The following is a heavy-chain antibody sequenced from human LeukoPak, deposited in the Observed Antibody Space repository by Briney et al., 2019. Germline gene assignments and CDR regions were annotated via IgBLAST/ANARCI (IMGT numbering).Heavy chain of an antibody. CDR3: AREYYYGMDV. J-gene: IGHJ6*02. CDR2: INSDGSST. Sequence: GGSLRLSCEGSGFTFSNYWMGWVRQAPGKGLVWVSRINSDGSSTSYADSVRGRFTISRDNAKNTLYLQMNSLRAEDTAVYYCAREYYYGMDVWGQGTTVTVSS. CDR1: GFTFSNYW. V-gene: IGHV3-74*01.